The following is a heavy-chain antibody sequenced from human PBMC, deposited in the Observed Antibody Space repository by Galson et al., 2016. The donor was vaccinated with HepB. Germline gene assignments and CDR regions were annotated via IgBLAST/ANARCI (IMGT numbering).Heavy chain of an antibody. CDR2: ISAYNGKI. Sequence: SVKVSCKASGYIFTNYGISWVRQAPGQGLEWMGWISAYNGKISYAQNFQARVTMTTDASTSTAYMELRSLRSDDTAVYFCARYRAATAYSDFWGQGTLVTVS. CDR1: GYIFTNYG. CDR3: ARYRAATAYSDF. J-gene: IGHJ4*02. D-gene: IGHD6-25*01. V-gene: IGHV1-18*01.